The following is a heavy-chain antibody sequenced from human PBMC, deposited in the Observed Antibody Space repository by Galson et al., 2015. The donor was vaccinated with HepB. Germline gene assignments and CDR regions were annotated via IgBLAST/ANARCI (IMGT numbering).Heavy chain of an antibody. D-gene: IGHD3-10*01. J-gene: IGHJ4*02. CDR1: GYTLTELS. V-gene: IGHV1-24*01. CDR3: ATSRYYGSGSHQFDY. CDR2: FDPEDGET. Sequence: SVKVSCKVSGYTLTELSMHWVRQAPGKGLEWMGGFDPEDGETIYAQKSQGRVTMTEDTSTDTAYMELSSLRSEDTAVYYCATSRYYGSGSHQFDYWGQGTLVTVSS.